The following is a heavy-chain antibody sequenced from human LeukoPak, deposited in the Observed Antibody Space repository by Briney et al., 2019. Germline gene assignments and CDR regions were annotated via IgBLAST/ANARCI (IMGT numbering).Heavy chain of an antibody. Sequence: GGSLRLSCAASGSTFSSYWMHWVRQAPGKGLVWVSRINSDGSSTSYADSVKGRFTISRDNAKNTLYLQMNSLRAEDTAVYYCARELMDFYYYYGMDVWGQGTTVTVSS. V-gene: IGHV3-74*01. J-gene: IGHJ6*02. CDR3: ARELMDFYYYYGMDV. CDR1: GSTFSSYW. CDR2: INSDGSST. D-gene: IGHD3-10*01.